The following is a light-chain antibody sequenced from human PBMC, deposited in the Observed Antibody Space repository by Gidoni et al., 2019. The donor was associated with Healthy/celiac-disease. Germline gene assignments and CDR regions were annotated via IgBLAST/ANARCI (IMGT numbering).Light chain of an antibody. Sequence: EIVLTQSPATLSLSPGERATLSCRASQSVSSYLAWYQQKPGQAPRLLIYDASNRATGIPARFSGSGSGTDFPLTISSLEPEDFAVYYCQQRSNWPQITFGQXTRLEIK. CDR3: QQRSNWPQIT. CDR2: DAS. J-gene: IGKJ5*01. CDR1: QSVSSY. V-gene: IGKV3-11*01.